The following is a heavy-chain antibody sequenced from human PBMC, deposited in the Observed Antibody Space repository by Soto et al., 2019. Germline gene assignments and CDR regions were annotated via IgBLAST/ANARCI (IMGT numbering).Heavy chain of an antibody. Sequence: QVQLVESGGGVVEPGRSLRLSCAASGFTFSSYAMHWVRQAPGKGLEWVAVISHDGSITYYSDSVKGRFTMSRDNSNXXXXXXXXXXXXXXXXXXXXXXXXXXXXXXXXXMDLWGRGTTVTVSS. V-gene: IGHV3-30*01. CDR2: ISHDGSIT. J-gene: IGHJ6*03. CDR3: XXXXXXXXXXXXXMDL. CDR1: GFTFSSYA.